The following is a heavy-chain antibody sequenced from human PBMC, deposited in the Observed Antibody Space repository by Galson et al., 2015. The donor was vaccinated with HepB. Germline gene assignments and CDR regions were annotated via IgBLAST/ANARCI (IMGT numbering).Heavy chain of an antibody. CDR2: ISYDGSNK. V-gene: IGHV3-30*04. CDR3: ARGSYDILTGYPDYYYYGMDV. J-gene: IGHJ6*02. CDR1: GFTFSSYA. Sequence: SLRLSCAASGFTFSSYAMHWVRQAPGKGLERVAVISYDGSNKYYADSVKGRFTISRDNSKNTLYLQMNSLRAEDTAVYYCARGSYDILTGYPDYYYYGMDVWGQGTTVTVSS. D-gene: IGHD3-9*01.